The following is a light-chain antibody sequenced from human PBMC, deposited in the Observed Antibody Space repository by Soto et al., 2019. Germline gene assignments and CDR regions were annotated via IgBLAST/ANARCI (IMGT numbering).Light chain of an antibody. CDR2: KAT. CDR3: QHDNCYAQT. Sequence: DIQMTQSPSTLSASVGDRVTITCRATQRISRWLAWYQQQPGQAPKLLIYKATNLETGDPSRFSGSGAVTEFTLTTSSLQTYYFATYYCQHDNCYAQTVGQGTKVEIK. CDR1: QRISRW. J-gene: IGKJ1*01. V-gene: IGKV1-5*03.